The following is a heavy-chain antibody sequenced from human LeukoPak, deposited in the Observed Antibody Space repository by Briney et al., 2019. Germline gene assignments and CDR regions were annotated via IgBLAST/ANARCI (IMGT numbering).Heavy chain of an antibody. CDR2: INWNGGNT. CDR3: ARTSDGNWFDP. J-gene: IGHJ5*02. V-gene: IGHV3-20*04. CDR1: GFTFDDYG. Sequence: GGSLRLSCAASGFTFDDYGMSWVRQGPGKGLEWVSGINWNGGNTGYADSVKGRFTIFRDDAKNSLYLEMDSLRVEDTALYYCARTSDGNWFDPWGQGTLVTVSS. D-gene: IGHD1-26*01.